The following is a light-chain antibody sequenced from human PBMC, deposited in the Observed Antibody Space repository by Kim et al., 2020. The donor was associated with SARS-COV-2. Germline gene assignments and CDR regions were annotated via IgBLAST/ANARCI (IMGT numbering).Light chain of an antibody. V-gene: IGKV1-6*01. CDR2: AAS. Sequence: AAVGDRVTITCRASQGIRNDLGWYQQKPGKAPKLLIYAASSLQSGVPSRFSGSGSGTDFTLTISSLQPEDFATYYCLQDYNYPWTFGQGTKVDIK. CDR3: LQDYNYPWT. CDR1: QGIRND. J-gene: IGKJ1*01.